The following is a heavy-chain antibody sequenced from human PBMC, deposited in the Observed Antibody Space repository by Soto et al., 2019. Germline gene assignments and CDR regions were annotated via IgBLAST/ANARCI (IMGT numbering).Heavy chain of an antibody. CDR1: GGSISSGGYY. V-gene: IGHV4-31*03. Sequence: SETLSLTYTVSGGSISSGGYYWSWIRQHPGKGLEWIGYIYYSGSTYYNPSLKSRVTISVDTSKNQFSLKLSSVTAADTAVYYCARGVAARPWVVGGYYYYYGMDVSGQGTTV. CDR2: IYYSGST. CDR3: ARGVAARPWVVGGYYYYYGMDV. D-gene: IGHD6-6*01. J-gene: IGHJ6*02.